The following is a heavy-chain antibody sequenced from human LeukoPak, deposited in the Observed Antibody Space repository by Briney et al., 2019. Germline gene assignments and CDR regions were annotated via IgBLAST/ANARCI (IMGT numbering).Heavy chain of an antibody. CDR1: GFTFSTYG. Sequence: PGGSLRLSCAASGFTFSTYGMHWVRQAPGKGLEWVAFIQYDGSNKYYADSVKGRFTISRGNSKSTLYLQMNSLRAEDTAMYYCAKDALRLGDNWFDPWGQGALVTVSS. D-gene: IGHD4-17*01. CDR2: IQYDGSNK. J-gene: IGHJ5*02. V-gene: IGHV3-30*02. CDR3: AKDALRLGDNWFDP.